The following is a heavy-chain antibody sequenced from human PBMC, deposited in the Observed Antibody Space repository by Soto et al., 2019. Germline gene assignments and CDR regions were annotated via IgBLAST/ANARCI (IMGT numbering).Heavy chain of an antibody. CDR1: GGSISSYY. D-gene: IGHD4-17*01. J-gene: IGHJ4*02. CDR3: ARAPTTVTTEFDY. CDR2: IYYNGST. Sequence: QVQLQESGPGLVKPSETLSLTCTVSGGSISSYYWSWIRQPPGKGLEWIGYIYYNGSTNYNPSLKSRVTISVDTSKTQFSLKLSSVTAADTAVYYCARAPTTVTTEFDYWGQGTLVTVSS. V-gene: IGHV4-59*01.